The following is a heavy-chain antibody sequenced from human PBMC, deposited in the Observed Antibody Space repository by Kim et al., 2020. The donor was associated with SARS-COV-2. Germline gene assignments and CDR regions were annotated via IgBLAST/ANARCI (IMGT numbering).Heavy chain of an antibody. D-gene: IGHD3-10*01. CDR1: GFNFGNYA. Sequence: GGSLRLSCVASGFNFGNYAMHWVRQAPGKGLEWVALISFDGSDKYYADSVKGRFTISRDNSKNTLYLQMNSLTTEDTAVYYCAKDCYGSGTHRYYNYYGLDVGGQGTTVTVSS. J-gene: IGHJ6*02. V-gene: IGHV3-30*18. CDR2: ISFDGSDK. CDR3: AKDCYGSGTHRYYNYYGLDV.